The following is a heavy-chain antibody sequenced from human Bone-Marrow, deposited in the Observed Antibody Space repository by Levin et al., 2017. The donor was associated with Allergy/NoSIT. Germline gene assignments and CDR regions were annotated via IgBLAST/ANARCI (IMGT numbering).Heavy chain of an antibody. V-gene: IGHV3-7*01. CDR1: GFTFSSYW. J-gene: IGHJ6*02. Sequence: SCAASGFTFSSYWMSWVHQAPGKGREWVANIKQDGSEKYYVDSVKGRFTISRDNAKNSLYLQMNSLRAEDTAVYYCAREDYYDSSGYDLHTLKGMDVWGQGTTVTVSS. D-gene: IGHD3-22*01. CDR3: AREDYYDSSGYDLHTLKGMDV. CDR2: IKQDGSEK.